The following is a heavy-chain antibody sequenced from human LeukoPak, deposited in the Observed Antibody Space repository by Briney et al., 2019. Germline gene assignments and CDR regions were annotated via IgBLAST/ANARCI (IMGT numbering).Heavy chain of an antibody. CDR2: IYHSGST. D-gene: IGHD5-12*01. V-gene: IGHV4-30-2*01. CDR3: ASGSGYADAFDI. Sequence: PSETLSLTCTVSGGSISSSSYYWSWIRQPPGKGLEWIGYIYHSGSTYYNPSLKSRVTISVDRSKNQFSLKLSSVTAADTAVYYCASGSGYADAFDIWGQGTMVTVSS. CDR1: GGSISSSSYY. J-gene: IGHJ3*02.